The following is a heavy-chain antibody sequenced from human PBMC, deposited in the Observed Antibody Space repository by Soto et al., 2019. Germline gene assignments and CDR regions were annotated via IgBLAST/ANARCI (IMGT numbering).Heavy chain of an antibody. CDR3: ARDEYSSAWRDY. J-gene: IGHJ4*02. D-gene: IGHD6-19*01. V-gene: IGHV3-21*06. Sequence: TGGSLRLSCAASGFTFNNFNMNWVRQAPGKGLEWVSSISSSSSYIYYADSVKGRFTISRDNVKNSLYLQMNSLRAEDTAVYYCARDEYSSAWRDYWGQGTLVTVSS. CDR1: GFTFNNFN. CDR2: ISSSSSYI.